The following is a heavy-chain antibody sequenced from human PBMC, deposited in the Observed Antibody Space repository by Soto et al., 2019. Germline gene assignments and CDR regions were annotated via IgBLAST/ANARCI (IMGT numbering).Heavy chain of an antibody. D-gene: IGHD3-3*01. Sequence: GSLRLSCAASGFTFSNAWMNWVRQAPGKGLEWVGRIKSKTDGGTTDYAAPVKGRFTISRDDSKNTLYLQMNSLKTEDTAVYYCTTGITIFGDYYYGMDVWGQGTTVTVSS. J-gene: IGHJ6*02. CDR2: IKSKTDGGTT. CDR1: GFTFSNAW. V-gene: IGHV3-15*07. CDR3: TTGITIFGDYYYGMDV.